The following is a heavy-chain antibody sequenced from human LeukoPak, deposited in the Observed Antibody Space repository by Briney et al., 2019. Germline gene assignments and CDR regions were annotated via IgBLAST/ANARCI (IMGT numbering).Heavy chain of an antibody. V-gene: IGHV5-51*01. CDR1: GYIFTSYW. CDR3: ARSLGYCSSTSCYPHTDYYYGMDV. D-gene: IGHD2-2*01. J-gene: IGHJ6*02. Sequence: SGESLKISCKGSGYIFTSYWIGWVRQMPGKGLEWMGIIYPGDSDTRYSPSFQGQVTISADKSISTAYLQWSSLKASDTAMYYCARSLGYCSSTSCYPHTDYYYGMDVWGQGTTVTVSS. CDR2: IYPGDSDT.